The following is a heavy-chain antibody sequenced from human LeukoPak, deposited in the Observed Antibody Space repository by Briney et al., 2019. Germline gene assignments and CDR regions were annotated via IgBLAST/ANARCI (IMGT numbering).Heavy chain of an antibody. CDR1: GYTFISYG. J-gene: IGHJ6*03. V-gene: IGHV1-18*03. D-gene: IGHD2-2*01. Sequence: ASVKVSCKASGYTFISYGISWVRQAPGQGLEWMGWISAYDGERNYAQRLQGRVTMNTDTSTSTAYMELRSLRSDDMAVYYCARSSFDRQRNEYCSSTGCYETGVYMDVWGKGTTVTVSS. CDR3: ARSSFDRQRNEYCSSTGCYETGVYMDV. CDR2: ISAYDGER.